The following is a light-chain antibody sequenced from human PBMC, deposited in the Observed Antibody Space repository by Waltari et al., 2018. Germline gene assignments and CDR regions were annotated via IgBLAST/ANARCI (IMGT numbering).Light chain of an antibody. CDR1: SLRRYS. CDR3: HSRDTSSTRF. V-gene: IGLV3-19*01. Sequence: SSDLTQDPDVSVALGQTVRNTCQGDSLRRYSASWYQQRPGQAPILVLYGQNDRPSGIPDRFSGSTSGNTASLTITGAQAEDEADYYCHSRDTSSTRFFGGGTRLTV. CDR2: GQN. J-gene: IGLJ2*01.